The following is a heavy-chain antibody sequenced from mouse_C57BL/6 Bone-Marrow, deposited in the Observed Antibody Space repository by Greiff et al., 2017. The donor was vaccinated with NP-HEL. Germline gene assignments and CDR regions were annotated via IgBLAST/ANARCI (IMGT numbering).Heavy chain of an antibody. V-gene: IGHV1-22*01. J-gene: IGHJ4*01. CDR2: IYPDNGGT. Sequence: VQLQQSGPELVKPGASVKMSCKASGYTFTDYYMHWVKQSHGKSLEWIGYIYPDNGGTSYNQKFKGKATLTADTSSSTAYMQLRSLTAEESAVDERARASGNTCYYDMDDWGQGTSVTVSS. CDR3: ARASGNTCYYDMDD. CDR1: GYTFTDYY. D-gene: IGHD1-3*01.